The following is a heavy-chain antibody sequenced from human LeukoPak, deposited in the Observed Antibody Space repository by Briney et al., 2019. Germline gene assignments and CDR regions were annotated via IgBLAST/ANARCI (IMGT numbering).Heavy chain of an antibody. CDR2: MNPNSGNT. D-gene: IGHD6-19*01. CDR1: GYTFTSYD. CDR3: ARGVIAVKRSDFDY. Sequence: ASVKVSCKASGYTFTSYDINCVRQATGQGLEWMGWMNPNSGNTGYAQKFQGRVTMTRNTSISTAYMELSSLRSEDTAVYYCARGVIAVKRSDFDYWGQGTLVTVSS. V-gene: IGHV1-8*01. J-gene: IGHJ4*02.